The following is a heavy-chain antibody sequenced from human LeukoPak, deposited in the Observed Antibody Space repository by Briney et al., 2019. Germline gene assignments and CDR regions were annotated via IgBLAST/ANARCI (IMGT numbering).Heavy chain of an antibody. V-gene: IGHV4-34*01. CDR1: GGSISSYY. CDR3: ARGRALFD. J-gene: IGHJ4*02. D-gene: IGHD2-21*01. Sequence: SETLSLTCTASGGSISSYYWSWIRQPPGKGLEWIGEINHSGSTNYNPSLESRVTISFDTSKNQFSLKLSSVTAADTAMYYCARGRALFDWGQGTLVTVSS. CDR2: INHSGST.